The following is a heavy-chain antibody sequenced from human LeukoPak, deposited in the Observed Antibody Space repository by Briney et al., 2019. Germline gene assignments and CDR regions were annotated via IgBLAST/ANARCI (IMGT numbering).Heavy chain of an antibody. CDR3: ARRYSSSYHYYYYMDV. J-gene: IGHJ6*03. Sequence: ASVKVSCKASGYTFTGYYMHWVRQAPGQGLEWMGWINPNSGGTNYAQKFQGRVTMTRDTSISTAYMELSRLRSDDTAVYYCARRYSSSYHYYYYMDVWGKGTTVTVSS. V-gene: IGHV1-2*02. CDR1: GYTFTGYY. D-gene: IGHD6-6*01. CDR2: INPNSGGT.